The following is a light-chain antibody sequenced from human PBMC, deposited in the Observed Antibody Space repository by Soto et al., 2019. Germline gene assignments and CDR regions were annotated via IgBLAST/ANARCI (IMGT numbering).Light chain of an antibody. V-gene: IGKV1-39*01. CDR2: AAS. Sequence: DIQMTQSPSSLSASVGDRVTITCRASQSVSSFLNWYQQKPGKAPNLLTYAASSLQSGVPSRFSGSGSGTDFTLTISSLQPEDFATYYCQQSYSTPWTFGQGTKVDIK. CDR1: QSVSSF. CDR3: QQSYSTPWT. J-gene: IGKJ1*01.